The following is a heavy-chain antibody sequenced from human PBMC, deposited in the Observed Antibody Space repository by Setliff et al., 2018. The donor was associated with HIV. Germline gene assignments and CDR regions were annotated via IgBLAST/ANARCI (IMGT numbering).Heavy chain of an antibody. CDR2: INAGDGNT. Sequence: ASVKVSCKASRYTFTSYAIHWVRQAPGQRLEWMGWINAGDGNTKYSEKFQDRVTITSDTSASTVYMELSSLKSEDTAVYYCARDIGRRYYGSGSYPEESDFWGQGTMVTVSS. V-gene: IGHV1-3*01. CDR1: RYTFTSYA. J-gene: IGHJ4*02. D-gene: IGHD3-10*01. CDR3: ARDIGRRYYGSGSYPEESDF.